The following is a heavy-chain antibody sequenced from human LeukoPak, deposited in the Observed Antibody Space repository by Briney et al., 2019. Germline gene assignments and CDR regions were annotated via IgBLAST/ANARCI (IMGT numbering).Heavy chain of an antibody. CDR3: ARGDTWFGELGGDY. J-gene: IGHJ4*02. D-gene: IGHD3-10*01. V-gene: IGHV1-3*01. Sequence: ASVKVSCKASGYTFTSYAMHWVRQAPGQGLEWMGWINAGNGNTKYSQKFQGRVTITRDTSASTAYMELRSLRSDDTAVYYCARGDTWFGELGGDYWGQGTLVTVSS. CDR1: GYTFTSYA. CDR2: INAGNGNT.